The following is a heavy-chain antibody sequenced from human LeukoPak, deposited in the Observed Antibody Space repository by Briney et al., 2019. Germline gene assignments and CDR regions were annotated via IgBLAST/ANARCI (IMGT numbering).Heavy chain of an antibody. CDR3: ARGYDSSGYYPPDAFDI. CDR2: INHSGST. Sequence: PGGSLRLSCAASGFTFSSYSMTWVRQAPGKGLEWIGEINHSGSTNYNPSLKSRVTISVDTSKNQFSLKLSSVTAADTAVYYCARGYDSSGYYPPDAFDIWGQGTMVTVSS. V-gene: IGHV4-34*01. D-gene: IGHD3-22*01. CDR1: GFTFSSYS. J-gene: IGHJ3*02.